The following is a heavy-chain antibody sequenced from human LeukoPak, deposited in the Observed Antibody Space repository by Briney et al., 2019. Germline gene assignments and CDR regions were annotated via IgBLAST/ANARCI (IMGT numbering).Heavy chain of an antibody. V-gene: IGHV3-30*04. CDR2: ISYDGSNK. CDR1: GFTFSSYA. CDR3: ARVAGRVNYYYGMDV. D-gene: IGHD6-19*01. J-gene: IGHJ6*02. Sequence: GRSLRLSCAASGFTFSSYAMHWVRQAPGKGLEWVAVISYDGSNKYYADSVKGRFTISRDNSKNTLYLQMSSLRAEDTAVYYCARVAGRVNYYYGMDVWGQGTTVTVSS.